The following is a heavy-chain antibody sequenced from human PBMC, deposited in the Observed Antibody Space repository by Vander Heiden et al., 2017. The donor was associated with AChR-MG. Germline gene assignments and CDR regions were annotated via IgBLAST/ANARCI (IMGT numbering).Heavy chain of an antibody. CDR1: GFTFSSYA. CDR2: ISVSGGST. V-gene: IGHV3-23*01. CDR3: AKDSCSGGSCNWFDP. J-gene: IGHJ5*02. D-gene: IGHD2-15*01. Sequence: EVQLLESGGGLVQPGGSLRLSCAASGFTFSSYAMSWVRQAPGKGLEWVSAISVSGGSTYYADSVKGRFTISRDNSKNTLYLQMNSLRAEDTAVYYCAKDSCSGGSCNWFDPWGQGTLVTVSS.